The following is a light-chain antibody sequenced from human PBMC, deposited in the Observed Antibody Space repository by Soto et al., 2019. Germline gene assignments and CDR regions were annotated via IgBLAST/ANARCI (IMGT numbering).Light chain of an antibody. Sequence: QSVLTQPASVSGSPGQSVTISCTGTSSDVGGYNYVSWYQQHPGNAPRLMIYEVNNRPSGVPNRFSGSKSGNTASLTISGLQAEDAADYYCSSKTSSRTPFVFGTGTKVTVL. CDR1: SSDVGGYNY. CDR2: EVN. V-gene: IGLV2-14*01. J-gene: IGLJ1*01. CDR3: SSKTSSRTPFV.